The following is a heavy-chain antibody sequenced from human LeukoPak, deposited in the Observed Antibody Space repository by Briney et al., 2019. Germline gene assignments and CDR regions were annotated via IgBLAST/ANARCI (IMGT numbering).Heavy chain of an antibody. D-gene: IGHD6-19*01. Sequence: GGSLRLSCAASGFTFSSYAMHWVRQAPGKGLEWVAVISYDGNNKYYADSVKGRFTISRDNSKNTLYLQMSSLRVEDTAVYYCASSRSGWIYFEYWGQGTLVTVSS. J-gene: IGHJ4*02. V-gene: IGHV3-30*15. CDR1: GFTFSSYA. CDR2: ISYDGNNK. CDR3: ASSRSGWIYFEY.